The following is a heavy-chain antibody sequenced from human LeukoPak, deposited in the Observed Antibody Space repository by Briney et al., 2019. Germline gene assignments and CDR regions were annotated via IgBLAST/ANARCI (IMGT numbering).Heavy chain of an antibody. Sequence: AAVKVSCKASGYTFTDYYFHWVRQAPGQGLEWMGWINPNSGGTNYAQKFQGRVTMTRDTSISTAYMELSSLTSDDTAVYYCARNRCGYNFGCWGQGRLVSVSS. CDR2: INPNSGGT. D-gene: IGHD5-24*01. CDR1: GYTFTDYY. J-gene: IGHJ4*01. V-gene: IGHV1-2*02. CDR3: ARNRCGYNFGC.